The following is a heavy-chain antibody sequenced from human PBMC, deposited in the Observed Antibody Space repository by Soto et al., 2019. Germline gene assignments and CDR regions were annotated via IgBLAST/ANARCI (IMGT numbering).Heavy chain of an antibody. CDR1: GGTFSSYA. V-gene: IGHV1-69*06. CDR2: IIPIFGTA. J-gene: IGHJ1*01. D-gene: IGHD6-13*01. CDR3: ARDFGSSSWYNAEYFQH. Sequence: QVQLVQSGAEVKKPGSSVKVSCKASGGTFSSYAISWVRQAPGQGLEWMGGIIPIFGTANYAQKFQGRVTITADKSTSTAYMELSSLRSEDTAVYYCARDFGSSSWYNAEYFQHWGQGTLVTVSS.